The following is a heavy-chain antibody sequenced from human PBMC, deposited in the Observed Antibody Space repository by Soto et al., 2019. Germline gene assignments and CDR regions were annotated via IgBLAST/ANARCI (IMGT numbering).Heavy chain of an antibody. CDR1: GGTFSSYA. CDR2: IIPIFGTA. J-gene: IGHJ6*02. Sequence: QVQLVQSGAEVKKPGSSVKVSCKASGGTFSSYAISWVRQAPGQGLEWMGGIIPIFGTANYAQKFQGRVTITADESTSTAYMELSSLRSDDTAVDYCARGKMELRYYGMDAWGQGTTVTVSS. D-gene: IGHD1-26*01. V-gene: IGHV1-69*01. CDR3: ARGKMELRYYGMDA.